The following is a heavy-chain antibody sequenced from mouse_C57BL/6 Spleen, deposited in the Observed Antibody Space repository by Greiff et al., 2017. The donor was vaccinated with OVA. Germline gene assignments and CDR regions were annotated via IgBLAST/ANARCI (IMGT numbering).Heavy chain of an antibody. D-gene: IGHD1-1*01. CDR2: IWSGGST. Sequence: QVQLQQSGPGLVQPSQSLSITCTVSGFSLTSSGVHWVRQSPGKGLEWLGVIWSGGSTDYTAAFISRLSISKDNSKSQVFFKMNSLQADDTAIYYCARMSTVVATGAMDYWGQGTSVTVSS. V-gene: IGHV2-2*01. J-gene: IGHJ4*01. CDR3: ARMSTVVATGAMDY. CDR1: GFSLTSSG.